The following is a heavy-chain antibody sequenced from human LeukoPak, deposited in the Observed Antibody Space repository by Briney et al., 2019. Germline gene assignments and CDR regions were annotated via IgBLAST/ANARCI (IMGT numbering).Heavy chain of an antibody. Sequence: PSETLSLTCTVSGGSISSSSYYWGWIRQPPGKGLEWIGSIYYSGSTYYNPSLKSRVTISVDTSKNQFSLKLSSVTAADTAVYYCARDVFMTTVVTRGMDVWGQGTTVTVSS. CDR3: ARDVFMTTVVTRGMDV. CDR1: GGSISSSSYY. D-gene: IGHD4-23*01. CDR2: IYYSGST. J-gene: IGHJ6*02. V-gene: IGHV4-39*07.